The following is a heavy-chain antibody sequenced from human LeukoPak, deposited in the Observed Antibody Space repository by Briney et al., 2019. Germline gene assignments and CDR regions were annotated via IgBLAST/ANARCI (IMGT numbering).Heavy chain of an antibody. CDR1: GFTFSSYA. CDR2: ISGSGGST. J-gene: IGHJ1*01. D-gene: IGHD6-13*01. Sequence: GGSLRLSCAASGFTFSSYAMSWVRQAPGKGLEWVSAISGSGGSTYYADSVKGRFTISRDNSKNTLYLQMNSLRAEDTAVYYCARWQQQLSYFQHWGQGTLVTVSS. CDR3: ARWQQQLSYFQH. V-gene: IGHV3-23*01.